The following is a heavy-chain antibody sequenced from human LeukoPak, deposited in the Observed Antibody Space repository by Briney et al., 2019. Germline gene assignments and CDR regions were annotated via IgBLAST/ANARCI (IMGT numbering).Heavy chain of an antibody. CDR1: GGTFSSYA. V-gene: IGHV1-69*13. J-gene: IGHJ4*02. Sequence: ASVKVSFKASGGTFSSYAISWVRQAPGQGLEWMGGIIPIFGTANYAQKFQGRVTITADESTSTAYMELSSLRSEDTAVYYCARDDYYDSSGHWGQGTLVTVSS. CDR2: IIPIFGTA. CDR3: ARDDYYDSSGH. D-gene: IGHD3-22*01.